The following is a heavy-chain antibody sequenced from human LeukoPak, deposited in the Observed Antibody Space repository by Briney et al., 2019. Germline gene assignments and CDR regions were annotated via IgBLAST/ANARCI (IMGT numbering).Heavy chain of an antibody. D-gene: IGHD3-10*01. CDR3: AHCLSITMVRGPSYYFDY. J-gene: IGHJ4*02. CDR1: GFSLSTSGVG. CDR2: IYWDDDK. Sequence: SGPTLVKPTQTLTLTCTSSGFSLSTSGVGVGWIRQPPGKALEWLALIYWDDDKRYSPSLKSRLTITKDTSKNQVVLTMTNMDPVDTATYYCAHCLSITMVRGPSYYFDYWGQGTLVTVSS. V-gene: IGHV2-5*02.